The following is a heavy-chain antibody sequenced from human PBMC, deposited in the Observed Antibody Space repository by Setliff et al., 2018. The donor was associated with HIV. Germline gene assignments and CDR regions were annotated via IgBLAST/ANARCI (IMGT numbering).Heavy chain of an antibody. Sequence: SETLSLTCSVSGGSISSGGHYWSWIRQHPGKGLEWIGYIYYSGSTYYNPSLKSRVIISVDTSKNHFSLKLASVTAADTAVYYCARGEDNYYGMDVWGQGTTVTVS. V-gene: IGHV4-31*03. J-gene: IGHJ6*02. CDR3: ARGEDNYYGMDV. CDR2: IYYSGST. CDR1: GGSISSGGHY.